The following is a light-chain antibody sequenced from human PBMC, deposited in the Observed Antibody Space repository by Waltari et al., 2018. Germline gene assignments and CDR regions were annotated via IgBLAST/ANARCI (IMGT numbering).Light chain of an antibody. V-gene: IGLV1-36*01. Sequence: QSVLTQPPSVSEAPRQRVTISCSGRSPKIGNNAVNWYQQLPGKAPKLLIYYNNLLPPGVSDRFSGSKSGTSASLAISGLQSEDEADYYCAAWDDSLNGPVFGGGTKLTVV. CDR2: YNN. CDR3: AAWDDSLNGPV. CDR1: SPKIGNNA. J-gene: IGLJ3*02.